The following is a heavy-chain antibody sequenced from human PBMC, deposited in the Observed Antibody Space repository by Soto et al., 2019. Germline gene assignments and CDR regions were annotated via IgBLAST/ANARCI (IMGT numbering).Heavy chain of an antibody. CDR1: GFTFGSNW. CDR3: AGRGWESTGYADY. CDR2: IKRDGSEK. Sequence: EVQLVESGGGLVQPGGSLRLSCAASGFTFGSNWMSWVRQAPGKGLEWVANIKRDGSEKYYVDSVKGRFTISRDNAKNTLYLQMNSLRTDDTAVYCCAGRGWESTGYADYWGQGTLVTVSS. V-gene: IGHV3-7*03. J-gene: IGHJ4*02. D-gene: IGHD5-12*01.